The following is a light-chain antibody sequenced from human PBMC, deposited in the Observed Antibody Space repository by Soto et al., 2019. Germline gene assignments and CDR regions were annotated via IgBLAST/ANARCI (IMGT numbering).Light chain of an antibody. J-gene: IGKJ4*01. V-gene: IGKV1-17*01. CDR2: AAS. Sequence: DIQMTQSPSSLSASVGDRVTITCRASQGIGDDLGWYQQKPGKAPKRLIYAASSLQSGVPSRFSGSGSGTEFALTISSLQPEDSAIYYCLQHSRYPLTFGGGTKVEIK. CDR3: LQHSRYPLT. CDR1: QGIGDD.